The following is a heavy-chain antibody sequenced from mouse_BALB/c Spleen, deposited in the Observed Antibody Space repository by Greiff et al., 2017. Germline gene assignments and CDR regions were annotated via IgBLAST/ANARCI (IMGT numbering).Heavy chain of an antibody. Sequence: EVKLMESGPGLVKPSQSLSLTCTVTGYSITSDYAWNWIRQFPGNKLEWMGYISYSGSTSYNPSPKSRISITRDTSKNQFFLQLNSVTTEDTATYYCARIYYYGSSYFWFAYWGQGTLVTVSA. J-gene: IGHJ3*01. CDR1: GYSITSDYA. V-gene: IGHV3-2*02. D-gene: IGHD1-1*01. CDR3: ARIYYYGSSYFWFAY. CDR2: ISYSGST.